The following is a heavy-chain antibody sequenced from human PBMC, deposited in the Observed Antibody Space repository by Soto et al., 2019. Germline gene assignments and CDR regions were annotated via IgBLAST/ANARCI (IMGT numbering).Heavy chain of an antibody. CDR1: LSTFSSSA. CDR3: ARALEVVASFDNWFDP. Sequence: QVQLVQSGAEVKKPGSSVKVSCKASLSTFSSSAISSVRQAPGQGLEWMGGLIPIFGTANYAQKYQGRVTITADETTSPAYMELSSLRSEDSAVYYCARALEVVASFDNWFDPWGQGPVVTVSS. CDR2: LIPIFGTA. V-gene: IGHV1-69*01. J-gene: IGHJ5*02. D-gene: IGHD2-15*01.